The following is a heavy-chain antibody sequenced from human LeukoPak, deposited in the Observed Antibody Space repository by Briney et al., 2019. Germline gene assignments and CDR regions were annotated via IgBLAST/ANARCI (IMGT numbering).Heavy chain of an antibody. J-gene: IGHJ3*02. CDR2: INSDGRVT. V-gene: IGHV3-74*01. CDR1: GFSFSNYW. CDR3: AKDLNRGVVTTMSFLAFDI. Sequence: PGGSLRLSCAASGFSFSNYWMEWVRQAPGKGLVWVSRINSDGRVTAYADSVKGRFTISRDNAKNTLYLQMNSLRAEDTAVYYCAKDLNRGVVTTMSFLAFDIWGQGAVVTVSS. D-gene: IGHD2-21*02.